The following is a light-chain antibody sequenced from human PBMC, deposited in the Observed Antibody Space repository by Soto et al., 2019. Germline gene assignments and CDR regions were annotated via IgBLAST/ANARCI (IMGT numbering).Light chain of an antibody. CDR3: QEYNNWPPWT. Sequence: EIFLTQSPDTLSLSPGARATLSCRASQSVTNYIAWYQQRPGQAPRLLIYDASNRATGVPARFSGSGSGTEFTLTISSLQSEDSAVYDCQEYNNWPPWTFGQGTKVDIK. V-gene: IGKV3-11*01. CDR2: DAS. CDR1: QSVTNY. J-gene: IGKJ1*01.